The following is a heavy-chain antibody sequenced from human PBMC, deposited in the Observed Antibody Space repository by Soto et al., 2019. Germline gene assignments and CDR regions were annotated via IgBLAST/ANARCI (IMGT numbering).Heavy chain of an antibody. Sequence: LSLTCTVSGGSISSGDYYWSWIRQPPGKGLEWIGYIYYSGSTYYNPSLKSRVTISVDTSKNQFSLKLSSVTAADTAVYYCASTHYDILTGHTTWFHHWGQGTLVTVSS. CDR1: GGSISSGDYY. D-gene: IGHD3-9*01. CDR2: IYYSGST. V-gene: IGHV4-30-4*01. CDR3: ASTHYDILTGHTTWFHH. J-gene: IGHJ5*02.